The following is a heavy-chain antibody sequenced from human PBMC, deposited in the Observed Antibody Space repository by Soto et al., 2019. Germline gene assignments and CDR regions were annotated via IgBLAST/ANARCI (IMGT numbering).Heavy chain of an antibody. CDR3: ASQDLEYYDFWSGYYLGPLRY. CDR2: INHSGST. CDR1: GSSFSGYY. J-gene: IGHJ4*02. V-gene: IGHV4-34*01. D-gene: IGHD3-3*01. Sequence: XETLSLTCAVDGSSFSGYYWSWIRQPPGKGLDWIGEINHSGSTNYNPSLKSRVTISVDTSKNQFSLKLSSVTAADTAVYYCASQDLEYYDFWSGYYLGPLRYWGQGTLVTVS.